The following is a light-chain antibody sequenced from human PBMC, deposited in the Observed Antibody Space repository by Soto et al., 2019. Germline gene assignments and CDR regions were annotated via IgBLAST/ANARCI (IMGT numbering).Light chain of an antibody. Sequence: DIQMTQSPSTLSASVGDRVTITCRASQSITTWLAWYQQKPGKAPNLLIYKASSLESGVPSRFSGSGSGTEFPLTISSLQHDDFATYYCQKYNSPPWTFGQGTKVEIK. CDR1: QSITTW. CDR3: QKYNSPPWT. V-gene: IGKV1-5*03. CDR2: KAS. J-gene: IGKJ1*01.